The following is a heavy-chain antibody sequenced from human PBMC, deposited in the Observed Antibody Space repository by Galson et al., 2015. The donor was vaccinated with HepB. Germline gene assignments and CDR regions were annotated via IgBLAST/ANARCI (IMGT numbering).Heavy chain of an antibody. D-gene: IGHD6-13*01. CDR3: ARRGESSSWLDY. CDR2: VWYDETKK. V-gene: IGHV3-33*01. Sequence: SLRLSCATFGFTFSTYGTHWVRQAPGKGLEWVAVVWYDETKKVYADSVKDRFTISRDNSKNTVYLQMNSLRAEDTAVYYCARRGESSSWLDYWGQGTLVTVSS. J-gene: IGHJ4*02. CDR1: GFTFSTYG.